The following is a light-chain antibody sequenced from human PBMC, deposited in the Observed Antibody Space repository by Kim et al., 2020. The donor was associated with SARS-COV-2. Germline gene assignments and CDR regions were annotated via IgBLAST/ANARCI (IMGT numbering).Light chain of an antibody. CDR2: GNT. Sequence: QRITFSCTGSISNIGANFDVHWYQHLPGTAPKLLIYGNTNRPSGVPDRFSGSKSGTSASLAIIGLQAEDEADYYCQSYDNSLNSYVFGSGTKVTVL. V-gene: IGLV1-40*01. CDR3: QSYDNSLNSYV. J-gene: IGLJ1*01. CDR1: ISNIGANFD.